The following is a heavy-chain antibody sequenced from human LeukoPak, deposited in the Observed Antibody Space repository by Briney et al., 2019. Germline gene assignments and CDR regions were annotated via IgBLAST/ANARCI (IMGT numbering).Heavy chain of an antibody. CDR1: GFTFNSYW. CDR3: ARDRKGG. V-gene: IGHV3-7*01. Sequence: GGSLRLSCAASGFTFNSYWMSWVRQAPGKGLEWVANIKQDGSEKYYVDSVKGRFTISRDNAKNSLYLQMNSLRAEDTAVYYCARDRKGGWGQGTLVTVSS. CDR2: IKQDGSEK. J-gene: IGHJ4*02. D-gene: IGHD1-14*01.